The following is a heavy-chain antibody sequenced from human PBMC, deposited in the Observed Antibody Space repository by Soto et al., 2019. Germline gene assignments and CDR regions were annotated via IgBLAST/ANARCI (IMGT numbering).Heavy chain of an antibody. Sequence: GGSLRLSCAASGFTFSTYAMSWVRQAPGKGLEWVSVISASGDITYSADSVKGRFTISRDNSKNTLYLQMNSLRAEDTAVYYCAKVYWTITLTTYDYFDHWGQVSLAPVSS. V-gene: IGHV3-23*01. D-gene: IGHD1-7*01. J-gene: IGHJ4*02. CDR1: GFTFSTYA. CDR3: AKVYWTITLTTYDYFDH. CDR2: ISASGDIT.